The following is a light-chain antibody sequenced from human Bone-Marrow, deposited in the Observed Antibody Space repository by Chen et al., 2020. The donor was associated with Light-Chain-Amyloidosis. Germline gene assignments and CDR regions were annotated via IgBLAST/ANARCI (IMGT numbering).Light chain of an antibody. V-gene: IGLV3-21*02. J-gene: IGLJ3*02. CDR1: NIGSTS. CDR2: DDS. CDR3: QVWDRSSDRPV. Sequence: SYVLTQPSSVSVAPGQTATIACGGNNIGSTSVHWYQQTPGQAPLLVVYDDSDRPSGIPERLSGSNSVNTATLTISRVEAGDEADDYCQVWDRSSDRPVLGGGTKLTVL.